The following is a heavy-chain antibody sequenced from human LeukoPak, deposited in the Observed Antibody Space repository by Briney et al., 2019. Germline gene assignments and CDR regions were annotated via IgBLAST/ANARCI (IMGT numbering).Heavy chain of an antibody. Sequence: SETLSLTCAVSGASISGSGYYWSWIRQPPGKGLEWIGNIYYDGSTNSNPSLKSRVTISVDTSKNQFSLKLNSVTAADTAVYYCARARIQLWSYYFDYWGQGTLVTVSS. J-gene: IGHJ4*02. CDR2: IYYDGST. CDR3: ARARIQLWSYYFDY. V-gene: IGHV4-61*08. CDR1: GASISGSGYY. D-gene: IGHD5-18*01.